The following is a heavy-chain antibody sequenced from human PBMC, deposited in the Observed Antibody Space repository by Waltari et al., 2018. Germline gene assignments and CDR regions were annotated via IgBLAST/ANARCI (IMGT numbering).Heavy chain of an antibody. CDR2: IYHSGST. V-gene: IGHV4-38-2*01. Sequence: YSISSGYYWGWIRQPPGKGLEWIGSIYHSGSTYYNPSLKSRVTISVDTSKNQFSLKLSSVTAADTAVYYCARLPVSSSSWYPYFDYWGQGTLVTVSS. CDR3: ARLPVSSSSWYPYFDY. J-gene: IGHJ4*02. D-gene: IGHD6-13*01. CDR1: YSISSGYY.